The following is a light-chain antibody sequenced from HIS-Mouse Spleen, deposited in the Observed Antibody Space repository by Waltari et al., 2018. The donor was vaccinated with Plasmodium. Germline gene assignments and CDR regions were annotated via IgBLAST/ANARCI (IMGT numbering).Light chain of an antibody. CDR1: QSVSSN. Sequence: EIVMTQSPATLSVSPGDRATLSCRASQSVSSNLAWYQQKPGQAPRPLSYGASTRATGIPARFSGSGSGTEFTLTISSMQSEDFAVYYCQQYNNWPPRTFGQGTKVEIK. CDR3: QQYNNWPPRT. J-gene: IGKJ1*01. CDR2: GAS. V-gene: IGKV3-15*01.